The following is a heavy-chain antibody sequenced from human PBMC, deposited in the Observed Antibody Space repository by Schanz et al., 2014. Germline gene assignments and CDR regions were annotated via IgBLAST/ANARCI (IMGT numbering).Heavy chain of an antibody. CDR1: GYIFTDNF. Sequence: QVHLVQSGAEVKKPGASVKVSCKASGYIFTDNFLHWVRQAPGQGLEWMGRIHPNSGGTIFAQKFQGRVSMTRDTSLSTAYMELSSLRSDDTAVYYCAKDRMGASYYFDYWGQGTLVAVST. CDR2: IHPNSGGT. CDR3: AKDRMGASYYFDY. D-gene: IGHD3-16*01. J-gene: IGHJ4*02. V-gene: IGHV1-2*06.